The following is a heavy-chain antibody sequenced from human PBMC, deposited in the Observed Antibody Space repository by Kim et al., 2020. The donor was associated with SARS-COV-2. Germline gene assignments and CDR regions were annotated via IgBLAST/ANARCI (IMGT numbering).Heavy chain of an antibody. CDR3: AKDSSSSWYDYYYYYMDV. V-gene: IGHV3-43*01. J-gene: IGHJ6*03. Sequence: KGRFTISRDNSKNSLYLQMNSLRTEDTALYYCAKDSSSSWYDYYYYYMDVWGKGTTVTVSS. D-gene: IGHD6-13*01.